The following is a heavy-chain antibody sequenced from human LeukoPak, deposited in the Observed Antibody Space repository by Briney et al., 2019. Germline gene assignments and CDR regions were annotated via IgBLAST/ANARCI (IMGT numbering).Heavy chain of an antibody. V-gene: IGHV1-69*13. CDR1: GYTFTSYG. CDR2: IIPIFGTA. D-gene: IGHD5-24*01. CDR3: ARAGVEMATIYSDY. Sequence: ASVKVSCKASGYTFTSYGISWVRQAPGQGLEWMGGIIPIFGTANYAQKFQGRVTITADESTSTAYMELSSLRSEDTAVYYCARAGVEMATIYSDYWGQGTLVTVSS. J-gene: IGHJ4*02.